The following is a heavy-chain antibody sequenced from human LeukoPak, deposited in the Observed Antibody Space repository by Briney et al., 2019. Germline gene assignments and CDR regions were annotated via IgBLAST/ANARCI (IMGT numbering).Heavy chain of an antibody. D-gene: IGHD6-13*01. CDR3: ARVRAAAGRYDAFDI. Sequence: SQTLSLTCAVSGGSISSGGYSWSWIRQPPGKGLEWIGYIYYSGSTYYNPSLKSRVTISVDTSKNQFSLKLSSVTAADTAVYYCARVRAAAGRYDAFDIWGQGTMVTVSS. J-gene: IGHJ3*02. CDR2: IYYSGST. CDR1: GGSISSGGYS. V-gene: IGHV4-30-4*07.